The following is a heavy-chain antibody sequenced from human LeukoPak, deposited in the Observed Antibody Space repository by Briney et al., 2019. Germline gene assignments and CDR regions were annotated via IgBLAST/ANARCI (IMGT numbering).Heavy chain of an antibody. J-gene: IGHJ4*02. Sequence: PGGSLRLSCAASGFTFSNAWMSWVRQAPGKGLEWIGEINHSGSTNYNPSLKSRVTISVDTSKNQFSLKLSSVTAADTAVYYCARSPYSSGWYNYWGQGTLVTVSS. CDR2: INHSGST. D-gene: IGHD6-19*01. V-gene: IGHV4-34*01. CDR3: ARSPYSSGWYNY. CDR1: GFTFSNAW.